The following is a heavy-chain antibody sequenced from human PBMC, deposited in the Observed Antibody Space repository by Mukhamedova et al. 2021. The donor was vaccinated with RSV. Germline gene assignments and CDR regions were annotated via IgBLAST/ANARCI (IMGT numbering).Heavy chain of an antibody. V-gene: IGHV1-69*01. CDR2: IIPIFGTA. D-gene: IGHD5-12*01. Sequence: EYMGGIIPIFGTANYAQKFQGRVTITADESTSTAYMELSSLRSEDTAVYYCARAAYSGYDYKKEYSFDYWGQGTLVTVSS. CDR3: ARAAYSGYDYKKEYSFDY. J-gene: IGHJ4*02.